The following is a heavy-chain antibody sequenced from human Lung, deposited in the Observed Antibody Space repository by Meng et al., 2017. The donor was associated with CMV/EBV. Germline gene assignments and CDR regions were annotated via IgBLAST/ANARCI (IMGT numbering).Heavy chain of an antibody. CDR1: GFRFRNYA. J-gene: IGHJ5*02. D-gene: IGHD3-22*01. V-gene: IGHV3-23*01. CDR3: AKGSYYDDSAVYNWFHP. Sequence: GGSLRLXCAASGFRFRNYAMSWVRQAPGKGLEWVSGISGSGGSTFYVDSVKGRFTISRDNSKNTLFLQMNSLRAEDTAVYYCAKGSYYDDSAVYNWFHPWXQGAXVTVSS. CDR2: ISGSGGST.